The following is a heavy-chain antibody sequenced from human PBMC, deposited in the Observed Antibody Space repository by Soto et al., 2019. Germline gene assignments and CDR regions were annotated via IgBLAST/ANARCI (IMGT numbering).Heavy chain of an antibody. D-gene: IGHD5-18*01. CDR1: GFTFSSYA. J-gene: IGHJ6*02. Sequence: PGGSLRLSCAASGFTFSSYAMHWDRQAPGKGLEWVAVISYDGSNKYYADSVKGRFTISRDNSKNTLYLQMNSLRAEDTAVYYCARDNRGYSYGYYYYYGMDVWGQGTTVTVSS. V-gene: IGHV3-30-3*01. CDR3: ARDNRGYSYGYYYYYGMDV. CDR2: ISYDGSNK.